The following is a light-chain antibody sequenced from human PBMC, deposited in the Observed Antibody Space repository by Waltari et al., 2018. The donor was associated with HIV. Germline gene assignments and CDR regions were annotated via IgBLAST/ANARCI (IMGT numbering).Light chain of an antibody. CDR2: AAS. V-gene: IGKV1-12*01. J-gene: IGKJ4*01. CDR1: QDIGSW. Sequence: DMQMTQSPSSVSASVRDRVTITCRASQDIGSWLAWYQQKPGRAPRLLIFAASSLQGGVPSRFRGGGSGTDFTLTITRLQPEDVATYYCQQANSFRPLSFGGGTRVDLK. CDR3: QQANSFRPLS.